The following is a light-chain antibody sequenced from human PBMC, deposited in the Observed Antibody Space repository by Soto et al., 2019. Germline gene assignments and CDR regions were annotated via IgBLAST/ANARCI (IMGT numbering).Light chain of an antibody. CDR2: KAS. J-gene: IGKJ4*01. V-gene: IGKV1-5*03. CDR1: QSISSW. Sequence: DIQMTQSPSTLSASVGDRVTITCRASQSISSWLAWYQQEPGKAPKLLIYKASSLESGVPSRFSGSGSGTEFTLTISSLQSEDFAVYYCQQYTSWPLTFGGGTKVDIK. CDR3: QQYTSWPLT.